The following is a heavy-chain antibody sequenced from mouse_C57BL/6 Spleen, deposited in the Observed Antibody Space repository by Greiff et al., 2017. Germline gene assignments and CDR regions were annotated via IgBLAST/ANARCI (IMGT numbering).Heavy chain of an antibody. Sequence: QVQLQESGPELVKPGASVKLSCKASGYAFTSSWMHWVKQRPGKGLEWIGRIYPGDGDTNYNGKFKGKATLTGDKSSSTAYMQLSSLTSEDSAVYFGARDGNSPFAYWGQGTLVTVS. CDR3: ARDGNSPFAY. D-gene: IGHD2-1*01. CDR2: IYPGDGDT. J-gene: IGHJ3*01. CDR1: GYAFTSSW. V-gene: IGHV1-82*01.